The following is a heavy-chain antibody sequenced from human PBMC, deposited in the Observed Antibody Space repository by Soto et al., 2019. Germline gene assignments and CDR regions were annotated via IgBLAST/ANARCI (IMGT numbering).Heavy chain of an antibody. CDR3: ARGRRAGYYKRNWFDP. Sequence: QVQLQESGPGLVKPSQTLSLTCTVSGGSVSSGGYYWSWLRQHPGKGLEWIGYIFPGGNTYYNVYLASRATLSVDRAKTQFSLRLDSVTAADTAVYFCARGRRAGYYKRNWFDPWGQGTLVTVSS. V-gene: IGHV4-31*03. CDR1: GGSVSSGGYY. CDR2: IFPGGNT. D-gene: IGHD3-9*01. J-gene: IGHJ5*02.